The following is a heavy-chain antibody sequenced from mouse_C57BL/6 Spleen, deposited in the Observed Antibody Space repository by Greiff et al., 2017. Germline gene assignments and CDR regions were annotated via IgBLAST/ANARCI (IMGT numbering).Heavy chain of an antibody. CDR1: GYTFTNYW. D-gene: IGHD4-1*01. J-gene: IGHJ1*03. CDR2: IYPGGGYT. V-gene: IGHV1-63*01. Sequence: VQLQQSGAELVRPGTSVKMSCKASGYTFTNYWIGWAKQRPGHGLEWIGDIYPGGGYTNYNEKFKGKATLTADKSSSTAYMQFSSLTSEDAAIYYCARLTGTKYFDVWGTGTTVTVSS. CDR3: ARLTGTKYFDV.